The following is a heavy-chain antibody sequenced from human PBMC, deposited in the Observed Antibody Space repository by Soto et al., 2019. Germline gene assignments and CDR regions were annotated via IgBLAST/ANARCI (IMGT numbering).Heavy chain of an antibody. V-gene: IGHV3-30-3*01. J-gene: IGHJ3*02. D-gene: IGHD1-26*01. CDR2: ISYDGSNK. Sequence: LRLSCAASGFTFSSYAMHWVRQAPGKGLEWVAVISYDGSNKYYADSVKGRFTISRDNSKNTLYLQMNSLRAEDTAVYYCARDRQWELIRDAFDIWGQGNNVTV. CDR1: GFTFSSYA. CDR3: ARDRQWELIRDAFDI.